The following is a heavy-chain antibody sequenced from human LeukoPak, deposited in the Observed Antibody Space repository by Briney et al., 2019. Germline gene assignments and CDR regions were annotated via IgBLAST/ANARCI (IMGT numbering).Heavy chain of an antibody. Sequence: SETLSLTCAVSGGSISRGGYSWSWIRQPPGKGLEWIGYIYHSGGTYYNPSLKSRVTISVDRSKNQFSLKLSSVTAADTAVYYCARGADLLWFGEAYFDYWGQGTLVTVSS. V-gene: IGHV4-30-2*01. D-gene: IGHD3-10*01. CDR2: IYHSGGT. CDR1: GGSISRGGYS. J-gene: IGHJ4*02. CDR3: ARGADLLWFGEAYFDY.